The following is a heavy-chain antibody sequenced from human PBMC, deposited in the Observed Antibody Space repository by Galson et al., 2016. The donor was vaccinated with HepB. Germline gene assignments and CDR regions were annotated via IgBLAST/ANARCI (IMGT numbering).Heavy chain of an antibody. CDR2: IHAGTST. J-gene: IGHJ2*01. CDR3: SGSDLSVVAYTNWHFDL. Sequence: SLRLSCAGPAFSISGDYMNWVRQAPGRGLEWVSLIHAGTSTYYSDSVKGRFLISTDNAKNTLHLQMNSLRSEDTAVYYCSGSDLSVVAYTNWHFDLWGRGALVTVSS. D-gene: IGHD3-10*01. CDR1: AFSISGDY. V-gene: IGHV3-66*01.